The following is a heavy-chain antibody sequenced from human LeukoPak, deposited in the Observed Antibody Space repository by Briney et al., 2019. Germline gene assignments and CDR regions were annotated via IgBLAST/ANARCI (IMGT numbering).Heavy chain of an antibody. CDR1: GFTFSSYS. J-gene: IGHJ5*02. D-gene: IGHD3-3*01. V-gene: IGHV3-21*01. CDR2: ISSSSSYI. CDR3: ASLSGVGIIRWFDP. Sequence: PGGSLRLSCAASGFTFSSYSMNWVRQAPGKGLEWVSSISSSSSYIYYADSVKGRFTISRDNAKNSLYLQMNSLRAEDTAVYYCASLSGVGIIRWFDPWGQGTLVTVSS.